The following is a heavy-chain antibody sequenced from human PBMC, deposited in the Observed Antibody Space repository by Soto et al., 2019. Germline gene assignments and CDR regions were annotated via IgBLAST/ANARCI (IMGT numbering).Heavy chain of an antibody. J-gene: IGHJ5*02. Sequence: SETLSLTCTVSGGSISSYYWSWIRQPPGKGLEWIGYIYYSGSTNYNPSLRSRVTISVDTSKNQFSLKLSSVTAADTAVYYCARHKGQQSMRSWFDPWGQGTLVTVSS. V-gene: IGHV4-59*08. CDR1: GGSISSYY. CDR2: IYYSGST. D-gene: IGHD6-13*01. CDR3: ARHKGQQSMRSWFDP.